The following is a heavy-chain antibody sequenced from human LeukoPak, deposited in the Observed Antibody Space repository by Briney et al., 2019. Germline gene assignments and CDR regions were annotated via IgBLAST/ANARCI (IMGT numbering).Heavy chain of an antibody. V-gene: IGHV3-13*01. CDR1: GFTFDNND. J-gene: IGHJ4*02. CDR2: IGSAGYT. Sequence: GGSLRISCEVSGFTFDNNDMHRVRQSTGKGLEWVSAIGSAGYTYYADSVRGRFTITRDTAKQSLFLQMNSLRVEDTAVYHCVRQPDSARYGFDYWGRGTQVTVSS. D-gene: IGHD1-14*01. CDR3: VRQPDSARYGFDY.